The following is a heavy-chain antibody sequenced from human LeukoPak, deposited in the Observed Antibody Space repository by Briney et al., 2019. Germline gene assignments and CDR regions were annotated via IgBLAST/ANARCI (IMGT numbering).Heavy chain of an antibody. J-gene: IGHJ3*02. CDR2: ISAYNGNT. CDR3: ARDPRFKRWLQSGDAFDI. D-gene: IGHD5-24*01. Sequence: ASVKVSCKASGYSFTSYGISWVRQAPGQGLEWMGWISAYNGNTNYAQKVQGRVTMTTDTSTSTAYMELRSLRSDDTAVYYCARDPRFKRWLQSGDAFDIWGQGTMVTVSS. CDR1: GYSFTSYG. V-gene: IGHV1-18*04.